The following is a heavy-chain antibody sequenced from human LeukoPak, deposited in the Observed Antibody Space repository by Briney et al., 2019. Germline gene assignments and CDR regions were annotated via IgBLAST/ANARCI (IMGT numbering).Heavy chain of an antibody. D-gene: IGHD2-2*01. Sequence: GGSLRLSCAASGFSFSGYSMNWVRQAPGKGLEWVAYITRSSSRILYADSVEGRFIISRDNAENSFYLQMNSLRVEDTAVYHCVRDPDALDLWGRGTPVIVSS. V-gene: IGHV3-48*04. J-gene: IGHJ5*02. CDR3: VRDPDALDL. CDR2: ITRSSSRI. CDR1: GFSFSGYS.